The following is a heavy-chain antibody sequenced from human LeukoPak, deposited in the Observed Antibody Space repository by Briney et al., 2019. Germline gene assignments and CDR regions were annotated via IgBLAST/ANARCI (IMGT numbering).Heavy chain of an antibody. J-gene: IGHJ6*03. CDR3: ARDNGGTAMAYYYYYYMDV. V-gene: IGHV3-48*03. CDR1: GFTFSSYE. CDR2: ISSSGSTI. Sequence: GGSLRLSCAASGFTFSSYEMNWVRQAPGKGLEWVSYISSSGSTIYYADSVKGRFTISRDNAKNSLYLQMNSLRAEDTAVYYCARDNGGTAMAYYYYYYMDVWGKGTTVTISS. D-gene: IGHD5-18*01.